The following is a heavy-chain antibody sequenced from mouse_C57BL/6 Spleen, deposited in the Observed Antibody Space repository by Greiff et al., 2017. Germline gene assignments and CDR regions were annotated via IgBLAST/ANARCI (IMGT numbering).Heavy chain of an antibody. D-gene: IGHD1-1*01. CDR2: IHPNSGST. CDR1: GYTFTSYW. V-gene: IGHV1-64*01. CDR3: ARGYGSSLLLAY. J-gene: IGHJ3*01. Sequence: VQLQQPGAELVKPGASVKLSCKASGYTFTSYWMHWVKQRPGQGLEWIGMIHPNSGSTNYNEKFKSKATLTVDKSSSTAYMQLSSLTSEDSAVYYCARGYGSSLLLAYWGQGALVTVAA.